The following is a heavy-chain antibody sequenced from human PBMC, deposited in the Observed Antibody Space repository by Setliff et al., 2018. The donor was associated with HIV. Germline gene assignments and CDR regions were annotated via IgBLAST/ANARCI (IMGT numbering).Heavy chain of an antibody. CDR2: IYYSGST. D-gene: IGHD3-22*01. CDR1: GGSIGSGGYY. CDR3: ARSTYYFDSSGYKYNWFDP. V-gene: IGHV4-31*03. Sequence: PSETLSLTCTVSGGSIGSGGYYWSWTRQHPGKGLEWIGYIYYSGSTYYNPSFKRRLSISVDTSKNQFSLKLSSVTAADTAVYYCARSTYYFDSSGYKYNWFDPWGQGTRVTVS. J-gene: IGHJ5*02.